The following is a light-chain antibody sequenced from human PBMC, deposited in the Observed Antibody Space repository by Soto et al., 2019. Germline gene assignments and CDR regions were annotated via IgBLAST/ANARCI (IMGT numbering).Light chain of an antibody. CDR2: DAS. Sequence: DIQMTQSPSTLSASVGDRVTITCWASQSIDTRLAWYQQKPGKAPNFLIYDASSLQSGVPSRFSGSGSGTEFSLTISSLQPDDFATYYCQQYNSYNTFGQGTKLEIK. CDR1: QSIDTR. CDR3: QQYNSYNT. V-gene: IGKV1-5*01. J-gene: IGKJ2*01.